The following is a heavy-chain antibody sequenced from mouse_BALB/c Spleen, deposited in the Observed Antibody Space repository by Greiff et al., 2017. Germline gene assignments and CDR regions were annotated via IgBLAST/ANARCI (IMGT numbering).Heavy chain of an antibody. CDR1: GYSITSDYA. CDR3: ARPYGSIYWYFDV. Sequence: VQLKESGPGLVKPSQSLSLTCTVTGYSITSDYAWNWIRQFPGNKLEWMGYISYSGSTSYNPSLKSRISITRDTSKNQFFLQLNSVTTEDTATYYCARPYGSIYWYFDVWGAGTTVTVSS. D-gene: IGHD1-1*01. CDR2: ISYSGST. V-gene: IGHV3-2*02. J-gene: IGHJ1*01.